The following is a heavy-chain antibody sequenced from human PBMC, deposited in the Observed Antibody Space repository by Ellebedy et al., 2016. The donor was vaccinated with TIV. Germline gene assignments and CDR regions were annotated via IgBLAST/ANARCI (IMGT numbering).Heavy chain of an antibody. J-gene: IGHJ2*01. CDR2: IFDTGST. CDR3: ARSLMIFSFDKCYFDL. D-gene: IGHD3/OR15-3a*01. CDR1: GGSISGSSYY. V-gene: IGHV4-39*01. Sequence: SETLPLTCSVSGGSISGSSYYWGWIRQPPGKGLEWIGNIFDTGSTYYNPSLKSRVIISVDTSKNQFSLKLSSVTAADTAVYYCARSLMIFSFDKCYFDLWGRGTLVTVSS.